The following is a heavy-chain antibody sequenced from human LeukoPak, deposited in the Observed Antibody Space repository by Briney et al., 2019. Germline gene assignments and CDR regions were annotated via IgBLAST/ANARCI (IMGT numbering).Heavy chain of an antibody. V-gene: IGHV3-30-3*01. J-gene: IGHJ1*01. CDR2: IPYDGSNK. D-gene: IGHD3-22*01. CDR3: ARDDYDSSGYYIQH. Sequence: PGGSLRLSCAASGFTFSSYAMHWVRQAPGKGLEWVAVIPYDGSNKYYADSVKGRFTISRDNSKNTLYLQMNSLRAEDTAVYYCARDDYDSSGYYIQHWGQGTLVTVSS. CDR1: GFTFSSYA.